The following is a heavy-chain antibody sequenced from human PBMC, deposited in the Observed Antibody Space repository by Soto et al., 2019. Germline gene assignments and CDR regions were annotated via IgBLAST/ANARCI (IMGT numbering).Heavy chain of an antibody. CDR3: ARINWFGSSWYYFDY. CDR1: GGSVSSASYY. Sequence: SETLSLTCTVSGGSVSSASYYWSWIRQPPGKGLEWIGYIYYSGSTIYSPSLSSRVTISVDTSKNQFSLSLISVTAADTALYYCARINWFGSSWYYFDYWGXGTPVTVSS. V-gene: IGHV4-61*01. D-gene: IGHD6-13*01. CDR2: IYYSGST. J-gene: IGHJ4*02.